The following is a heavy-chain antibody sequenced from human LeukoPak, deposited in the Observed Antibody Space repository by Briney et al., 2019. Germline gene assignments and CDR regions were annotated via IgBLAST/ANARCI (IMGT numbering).Heavy chain of an antibody. CDR2: IYSGGST. V-gene: IGHV3-66*01. D-gene: IGHD3-10*01. CDR3: ATPVPHGSDPSLYYYYMDV. Sequence: GGSLRLSCAASGFTVGNNYMAWVRQVPGKGLEWVSFIYSGGSTYYADSVKGRFSISRDSSKNTLYLQMNSLRAEDTAVYYCATPVPHGSDPSLYYYYMDVWGKGTTVTISS. J-gene: IGHJ6*03. CDR1: GFTVGNNY.